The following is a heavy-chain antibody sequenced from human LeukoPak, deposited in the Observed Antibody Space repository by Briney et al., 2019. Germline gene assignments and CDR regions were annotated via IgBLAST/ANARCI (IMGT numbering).Heavy chain of an antibody. V-gene: IGHV4-34*01. J-gene: IGHJ4*02. CDR2: INHSGST. Sequence: SETLSLTCAVYGGSFSGYYWSWIRQPPGKGLEWIGEINHSGSTNYNPSLKSRVTISVDTSKNQFSLKLSSVTAADTAVYYCARGRSTYYDSLTGCLFDYWGQGTLVTVSS. CDR3: ARGRSTYYDSLTGCLFDY. D-gene: IGHD3-9*01. CDR1: GGSFSGYY.